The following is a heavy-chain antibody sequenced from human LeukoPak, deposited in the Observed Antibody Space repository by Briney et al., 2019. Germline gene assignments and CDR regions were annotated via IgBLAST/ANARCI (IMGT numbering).Heavy chain of an antibody. D-gene: IGHD1-14*01. CDR1: GGSISSSNW. J-gene: IGHJ5*02. CDR3: ARSPVLRDPTRRPFDP. CDR2: IYHSGST. V-gene: IGHV4-4*02. Sequence: SETLSLTCAVSGGSISSSNWWSWVRQPPGKGLEWIGEIYHSGSTNYNPSLKSRVTISVDKSKNQFSLKLSSVTAADTAVYYCARSPVLRDPTRRPFDPWGQGTLVTVSS.